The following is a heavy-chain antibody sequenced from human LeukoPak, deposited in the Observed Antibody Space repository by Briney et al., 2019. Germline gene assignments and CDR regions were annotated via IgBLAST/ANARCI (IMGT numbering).Heavy chain of an antibody. J-gene: IGHJ6*03. CDR3: ARSSRIAVDHYYYYYYMDV. Sequence: SETLSLTCTVSGGSISSSSYYWGWIRQPAGKGLEWIGRIYTSGSTNYNPSLKSRVTMSVDTSKNQFSLKLSSVTAADTAVYYCARSSRIAVDHYYYYYYMDVWGKGTTVTISS. V-gene: IGHV4-61*02. D-gene: IGHD6-19*01. CDR2: IYTSGST. CDR1: GGSISSSSYY.